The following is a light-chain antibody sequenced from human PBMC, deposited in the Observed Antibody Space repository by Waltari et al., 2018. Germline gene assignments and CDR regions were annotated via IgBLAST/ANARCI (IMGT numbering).Light chain of an antibody. V-gene: IGLV1-51*02. J-gene: IGLJ2*01. CDR2: ETS. CDR3: ATWDSSLSVGI. CDR1: SSNIGNNY. Sequence: QSVLTQPPSVSAAPGQKVTISCSGSSSNIGNNYVSWYQQLPGTAPKLLISETSQRPSGIPDRFSGSKSVTSATLDITGLQTGDEAVYYCATWDSSLSVGIFGGGTKVTVL.